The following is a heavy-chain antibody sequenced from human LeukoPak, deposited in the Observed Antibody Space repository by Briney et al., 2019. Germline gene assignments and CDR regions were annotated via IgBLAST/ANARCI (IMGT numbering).Heavy chain of an antibody. J-gene: IGHJ5*02. CDR1: GYTFTNDE. CDR3: VKAAITLTLNADWFEP. Sequence: GASVKVSCKASGYTFTNDEINWVRQATGQGLEWMGWMNPRNGNTAYAQKFQGRVTMTRDTSITTAYLELSSLTSDDTAVYYCVKAAITLTLNADWFEPWGQGTLVTVSS. D-gene: IGHD2-2*02. V-gene: IGHV1-8*01. CDR2: MNPRNGNT.